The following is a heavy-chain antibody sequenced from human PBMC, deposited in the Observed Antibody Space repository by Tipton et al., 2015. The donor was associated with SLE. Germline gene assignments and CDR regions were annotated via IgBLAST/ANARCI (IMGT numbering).Heavy chain of an antibody. V-gene: IGHV4-34*01. CDR2: INHSGGT. CDR1: GGSLSGYY. D-gene: IGHD2-21*02. J-gene: IGHJ4*02. Sequence: TLSLTCAVYGGSLSGYYWSWIRQPPGKGLEWIGEINHSGGTNYNPSLKSRVTISVDTSKNQFSLNLSSVTAADTAVYYCARVGDVNVVPSRSDRHFDYWGQGFLVTVSS. CDR3: ARVGDVNVVPSRSDRHFDY.